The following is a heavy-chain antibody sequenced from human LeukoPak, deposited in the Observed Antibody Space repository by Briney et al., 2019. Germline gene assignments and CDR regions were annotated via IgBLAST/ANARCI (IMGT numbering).Heavy chain of an antibody. V-gene: IGHV5-10-1*01. CDR1: GSSFTSYW. CDR2: IXPSDSYT. CDR3: ARLIESTSGYYYYGMDV. D-gene: IGHD3-16*02. J-gene: IGHJ6*04. Sequence: KGXGSSFTSYWISWVRQLPGKGLEWMXRIXPSDSYTNYSPSFQGHVTISADKSISTAYLQWSSLKASDTAMYYCARLIESTSGYYYYGMDVWGKGTTVTVSS.